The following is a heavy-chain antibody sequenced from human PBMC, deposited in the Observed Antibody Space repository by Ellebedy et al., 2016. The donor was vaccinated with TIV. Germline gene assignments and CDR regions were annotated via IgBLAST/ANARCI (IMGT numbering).Heavy chain of an antibody. D-gene: IGHD6-19*01. V-gene: IGHV3-23*01. Sequence: GGSLRLXXAASGFTFSDFWMTWVRQAPGKGLEWVSAISGSGGDTYYADSVKGRFTISRDNSKNTLYLQMNSLRAEDTAVYYCAKGEQWLDAAYWGQGTLVTVSS. CDR3: AKGEQWLDAAY. CDR2: ISGSGGDT. CDR1: GFTFSDFW. J-gene: IGHJ4*02.